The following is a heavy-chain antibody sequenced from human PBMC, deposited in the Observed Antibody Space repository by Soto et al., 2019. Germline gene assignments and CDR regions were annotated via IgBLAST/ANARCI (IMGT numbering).Heavy chain of an antibody. J-gene: IGHJ4*02. Sequence: QAQLEESGGGVVQPGMSLRLSCVGSGFTFSNYGMHWVRQPPGKGLEWVALISDDGDKRYYADSVRGRLIISRDNSKDTLYLQMNSLGPDDTAVYFCAKARVRIVGANFFDYWGQGTPVTVSS. V-gene: IGHV3-30*18. CDR1: GFTFSNYG. CDR2: ISDDGDKR. CDR3: AKARVRIVGANFFDY. D-gene: IGHD1-26*01.